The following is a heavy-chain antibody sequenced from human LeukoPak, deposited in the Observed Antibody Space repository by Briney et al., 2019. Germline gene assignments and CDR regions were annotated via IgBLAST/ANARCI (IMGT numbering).Heavy chain of an antibody. CDR3: ARSRGSSDTN. Sequence: GGSLRLSCAASGFTFNLYTMNWVRQAPGKGLEWVSSISSNRSFIYYADSVKGRFTISRDNAENSLYLQMNSLRAEDTAVYYCARSRGSSDTNWGQGTLVTVSS. D-gene: IGHD1-26*01. J-gene: IGHJ4*02. CDR1: GFTFNLYT. V-gene: IGHV3-21*01. CDR2: ISSNRSFI.